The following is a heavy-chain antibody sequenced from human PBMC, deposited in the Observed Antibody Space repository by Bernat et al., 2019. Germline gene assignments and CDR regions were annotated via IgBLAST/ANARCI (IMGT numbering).Heavy chain of an antibody. J-gene: IGHJ4*02. CDR2: INHSGST. CDR1: GGSFSGYY. CDR3: ARVRVLEWLLYRYYFDY. Sequence: QVQLQQWGAGLLKPSETLSLTCAVYGGSFSGYYWSWIRQPPGKGLEWIGEINHSGSTNYNPSLKSRVTISVDTSKNQFSLKLSSVTAADTAVYYCARVRVLEWLLYRYYFDYWGQGTLVTVSS. V-gene: IGHV4-34*01. D-gene: IGHD3-3*01.